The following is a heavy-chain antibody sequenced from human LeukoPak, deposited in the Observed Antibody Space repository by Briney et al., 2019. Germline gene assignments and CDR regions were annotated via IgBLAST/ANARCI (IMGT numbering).Heavy chain of an antibody. CDR2: VSYDGGSK. V-gene: IGHV3-30-3*01. CDR3: ARVKGGIAAAGNYFDY. CDR1: GFTFSKAW. Sequence: GGSLGLSCAASGFTFSKAWMSWVRQGPGKGLEWVALVSYDGGSKYYADSVKGRITISRDNSKNTLHLQMNSLRTEDTAVYYCARVKGGIAAAGNYFDYWGQGTLVTVSS. D-gene: IGHD6-13*01. J-gene: IGHJ4*02.